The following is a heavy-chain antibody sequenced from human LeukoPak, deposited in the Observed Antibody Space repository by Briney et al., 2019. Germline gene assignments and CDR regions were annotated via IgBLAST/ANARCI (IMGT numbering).Heavy chain of an antibody. CDR2: IYTSGST. CDR1: GRSISSSSYY. D-gene: IGHD5-12*01. J-gene: IGHJ5*02. V-gene: IGHV4-61*02. Sequence: SETLSLTCTVSGRSISSSSYYWSWIRPPAGKGLDWIGRIYTSGSTNYNPSLKSRVTISVDTSNNQFSLKLSSVTAADTAVYYCARTADYSLWFDPWGQGTLVTVSS. CDR3: ARTADYSLWFDP.